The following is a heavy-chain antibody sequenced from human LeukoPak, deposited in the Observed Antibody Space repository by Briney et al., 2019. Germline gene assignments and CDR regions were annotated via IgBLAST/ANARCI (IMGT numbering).Heavy chain of an antibody. J-gene: IGHJ4*02. CDR1: GYTFTSYG. D-gene: IGHD4-17*01. CDR2: INPNSGGT. CDR3: ARTLTTATWDY. V-gene: IGHV1-2*02. Sequence: GASVKVSCKASGYTFTSYGINWVRQAPGQGLEWMGWINPNSGGTHYAQNFQDRVTMTRDTSINTAYVEVSRLISDDTAVYYCARTLTTATWDYWGQGTLVTVSS.